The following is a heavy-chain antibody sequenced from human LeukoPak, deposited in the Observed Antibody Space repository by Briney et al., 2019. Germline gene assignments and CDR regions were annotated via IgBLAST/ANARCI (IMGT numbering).Heavy chain of an antibody. J-gene: IGHJ6*02. CDR3: ARDPEGLSGMDV. CDR1: GFTVSYSY. Sequence: GGSLRLSCAASGFTVSYSYMTWVRQAPGKGLEWVSVLYSGGSAYYADSVKGRFTISRDNSKNMLYLQMNSLRAEDTAIYFCARDPEGLSGMDVWGQGTTVTVSS. D-gene: IGHD1-14*01. CDR2: LYSGGSA. V-gene: IGHV3-66*01.